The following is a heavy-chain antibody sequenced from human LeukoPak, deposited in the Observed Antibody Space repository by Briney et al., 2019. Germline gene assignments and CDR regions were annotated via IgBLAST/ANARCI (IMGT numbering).Heavy chain of an antibody. Sequence: PSETLSLTCAVYGGSFSGYYWSWIRQPPGKGLEWIGEINHSGSTNYNPSLKSQVTISVDTSKNQFSLKLSSVTAADTAVYYCARLDYYDSSGYPYAFDIWGQGTMVTVSS. CDR1: GGSFSGYY. J-gene: IGHJ3*02. CDR3: ARLDYYDSSGYPYAFDI. V-gene: IGHV4-34*01. CDR2: INHSGST. D-gene: IGHD3-22*01.